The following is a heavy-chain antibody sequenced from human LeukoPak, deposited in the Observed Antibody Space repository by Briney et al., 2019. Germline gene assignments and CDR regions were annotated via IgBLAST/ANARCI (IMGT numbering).Heavy chain of an antibody. V-gene: IGHV3-9*01. CDR3: AKDNGWFGEYFRD. D-gene: IGHD3-10*01. Sequence: EPDRSLRLSRAASGFTFDDYAMHRVRQAPGKGLERVSGISWNSGSIGYADSVKGRFTISRDNAKNSLYLQMNSLRAEDTALYYCAKDNGWFGEYFRDWGQGTLVTVSS. CDR2: ISWNSGSI. J-gene: IGHJ4*02. CDR1: GFTFDDYA.